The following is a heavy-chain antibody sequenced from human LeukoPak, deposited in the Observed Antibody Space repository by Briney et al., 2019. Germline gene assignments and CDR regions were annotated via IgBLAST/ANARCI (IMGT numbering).Heavy chain of an antibody. D-gene: IGHD3-10*01. CDR3: ARSSPGTLDLYYMDV. Sequence: PSETLSLTCTVSGGSISSYYWSWIRQPPGKGLEWIGYIYYSGSTNYNPSLKSRVTISVDTSKNQFSLKLSSVTAADTAVYYCARSSPGTLDLYYMDVWGKGTTVTISS. J-gene: IGHJ6*03. V-gene: IGHV4-59*01. CDR1: GGSISSYY. CDR2: IYYSGST.